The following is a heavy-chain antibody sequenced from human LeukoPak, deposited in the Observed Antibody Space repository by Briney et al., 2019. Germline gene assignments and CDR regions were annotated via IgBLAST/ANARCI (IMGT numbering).Heavy chain of an antibody. CDR2: IYYSGST. J-gene: IGHJ5*02. Sequence: PSETLSLTCAVYGGSFSGYYWSWIRQPPGKGLEWIGYIYYSGSTNYNPSLKSRVTISVDTSKNQFSLKLSSVTAADTAVYYCARDGDGYKDTGFDPWGQGTLVTVSS. CDR1: GGSFSGYY. V-gene: IGHV4-59*01. CDR3: ARDGDGYKDTGFDP. D-gene: IGHD5-24*01.